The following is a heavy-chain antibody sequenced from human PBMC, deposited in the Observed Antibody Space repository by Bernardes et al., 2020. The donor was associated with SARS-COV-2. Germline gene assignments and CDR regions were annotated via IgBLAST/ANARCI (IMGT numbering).Heavy chain of an antibody. CDR3: AKARSLFMLYYDDAFDF. D-gene: IGHD2-8*01. CDR2: ISYAGSKR. Sequence: GGSLRLSCAASGFSFNNYAMHWVRQAPGKGLEWVADISYAGSKRNFADSVKGRITVSRDSAKNMVYLQMTSLRSEDTAVYYCAKARSLFMLYYDDAFDFWGQGTMVIVSS. V-gene: IGHV3-30*18. J-gene: IGHJ3*01. CDR1: GFSFNNYA.